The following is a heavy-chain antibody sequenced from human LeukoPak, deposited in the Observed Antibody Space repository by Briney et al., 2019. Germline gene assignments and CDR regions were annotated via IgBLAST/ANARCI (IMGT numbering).Heavy chain of an antibody. CDR2: IYYSGST. J-gene: IGHJ4*02. D-gene: IGHD6-19*01. CDR1: GGSISSYY. Sequence: SETLSLTCTVSGGSISSYYWSWIQQPPGKGLEWIGYIYYSGSTKYNPSVKGRVTISVDTSKNQFSLKLTSVTAADTAVYYCARGAGWYHYWGQGTLVTVSS. V-gene: IGHV4-59*12. CDR3: ARGAGWYHY.